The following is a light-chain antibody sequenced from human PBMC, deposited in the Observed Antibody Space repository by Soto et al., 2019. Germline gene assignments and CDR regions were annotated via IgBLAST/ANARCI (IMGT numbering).Light chain of an antibody. Sequence: DIQMTQSPSSLSGSVVDRCTITFLASQSVSVYLNWYQQKPGRAPKILFYAASALQSGFPSRFSGSGSGQDFTLTISSLQPEDFATYYCQQSYNTPWTFGRGTKVDIK. CDR1: QSVSVY. J-gene: IGKJ1*01. CDR2: AAS. CDR3: QQSYNTPWT. V-gene: IGKV1-39*01.